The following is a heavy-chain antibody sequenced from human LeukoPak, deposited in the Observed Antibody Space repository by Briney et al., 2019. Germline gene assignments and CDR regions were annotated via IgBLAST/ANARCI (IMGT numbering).Heavy chain of an antibody. J-gene: IGHJ6*03. CDR1: GGTFSSYA. CDR2: ISAYNGNT. D-gene: IGHD3-22*01. Sequence: GASVKVSCKASGGTFSSYAISWVRQAPGQGLEWMGWISAYNGNTNYAQKLQGRVTMTTDTSTSTAYMELRSLRSDDTAVYYCARVDYDSSGYYLYYYYYYYMDVWGKGTTVTVSS. CDR3: ARVDYDSSGYYLYYYYYYYMDV. V-gene: IGHV1-18*01.